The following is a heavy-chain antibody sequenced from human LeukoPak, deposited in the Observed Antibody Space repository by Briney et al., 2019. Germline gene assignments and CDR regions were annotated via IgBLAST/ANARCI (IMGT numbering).Heavy chain of an antibody. D-gene: IGHD2-2*01. J-gene: IGHJ4*02. CDR2: IRSKANSYAT. V-gene: IGHV3-73*01. CDR1: GFTFSGSA. Sequence: GGSLKLSCAASGFTFSGSAMHWVRQASGKGLEWVGRIRSKANSYATAYAASVKGRFTISRDNAKNSLYLQMNSLRAEDTAVYYCARSCSSTSCRDYWGQGTLVTVSS. CDR3: ARSCSSTSCRDY.